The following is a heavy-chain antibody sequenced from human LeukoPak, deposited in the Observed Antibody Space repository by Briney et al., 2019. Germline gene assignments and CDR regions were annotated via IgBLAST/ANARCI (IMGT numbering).Heavy chain of an antibody. CDR2: ISSSGSTI. CDR1: GGSLSGYY. D-gene: IGHD6-19*01. CDR3: ARGHIAVAAHDDAFDI. J-gene: IGHJ3*02. Sequence: LSLTCAVYGGSLSGYYWSWIRQSPGKGLEWVSYISSSGSTIYYADSVKGRFTISRDNAKNSLYLQMNSLRAEDTAVYYCARGHIAVAAHDDAFDIWGQGTMVTVSS. V-gene: IGHV3-11*04.